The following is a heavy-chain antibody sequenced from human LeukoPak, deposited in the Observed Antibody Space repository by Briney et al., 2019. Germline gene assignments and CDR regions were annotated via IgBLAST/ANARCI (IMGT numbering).Heavy chain of an antibody. J-gene: IGHJ4*01. CDR3: TSGGMVSGDF. V-gene: IGHV4-59*01. CDR2: ICYNGIT. D-gene: IGHD2-8*01. CDR1: GGSMSNYC. Sequence: SETLSLTCTVSGGSMSNYCWSWIRQPPGKGLEWIGYICYNGITNYNPSLKSRVTISVDTSKNQFSLNLRSVTAADTAVYYCTSGGMVSGDFWGHGTLVTVSS.